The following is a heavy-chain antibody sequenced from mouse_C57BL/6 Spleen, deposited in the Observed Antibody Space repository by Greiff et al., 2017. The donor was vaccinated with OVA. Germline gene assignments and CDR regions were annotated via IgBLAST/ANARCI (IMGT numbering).Heavy chain of an antibody. CDR2: IYPGDGDT. CDR3: ARSGDYRYFDV. V-gene: IGHV1-80*01. J-gene: IGHJ1*03. D-gene: IGHD2-4*01. CDR1: GYAFSSYW. Sequence: VQLVESGAELVKPGASVKISCKASGYAFSSYWMNWVKQRPGKGLEWIGQIYPGDGDTNYNGKFKGKATLTADKSSSTAYMQLSSLTSEDSAVYFCARSGDYRYFDVWGTGTTVTVSS.